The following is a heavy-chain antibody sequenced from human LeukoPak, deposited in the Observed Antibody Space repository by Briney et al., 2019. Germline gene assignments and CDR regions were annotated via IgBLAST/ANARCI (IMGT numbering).Heavy chain of an antibody. CDR3: ARCIAAAGIGVRDWFDP. V-gene: IGHV3-48*01. D-gene: IGHD6-13*01. CDR2: ISSSSSTI. Sequence: PGGSLRLSCAASGFTFSSYGMTWVRQAPGKGLEWVSYISSSSSTIYYADSVKGRFTISRDNAKNSLYLQLNSLRAEDTAVYYCARCIAAAGIGVRDWFDPWGQGTLVTVSS. J-gene: IGHJ5*02. CDR1: GFTFSSYG.